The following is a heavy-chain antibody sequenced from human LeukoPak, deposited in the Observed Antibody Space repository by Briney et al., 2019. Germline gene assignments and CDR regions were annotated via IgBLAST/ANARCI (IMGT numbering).Heavy chain of an antibody. CDR1: GGTFSSYA. D-gene: IGHD2-15*01. CDR3: ARGTPPSNYFDY. CDR2: INPIFGTA. V-gene: IGHV1-69*13. Sequence: GASVKVSCKASGGTFSSYAISWVRQAPGQGLEWMGGINPIFGTANYAQKFQGRVTITADESTSTAYMELSSLRSEDTAVYYCARGTPPSNYFDYWGQGTLVTVSS. J-gene: IGHJ4*02.